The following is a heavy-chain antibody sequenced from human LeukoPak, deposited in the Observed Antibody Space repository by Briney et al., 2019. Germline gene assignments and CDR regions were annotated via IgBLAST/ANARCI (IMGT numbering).Heavy chain of an antibody. D-gene: IGHD1-26*01. CDR2: IYPGDSDT. CDR1: GSSFNTYW. Sequence: GESLKTSCRGSGSSFNTYWNAWGRPMPGKGLEWMGIIYPGDSDTRYSPSFQGQVTISADKSISTASLQWSSLKASDTAMYYCARPREIGSFGAFDIWGQGTMVTVSS. J-gene: IGHJ3*02. CDR3: ARPREIGSFGAFDI. V-gene: IGHV5-51*01.